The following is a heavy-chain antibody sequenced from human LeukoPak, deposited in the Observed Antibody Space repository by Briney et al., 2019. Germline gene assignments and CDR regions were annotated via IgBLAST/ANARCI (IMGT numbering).Heavy chain of an antibody. CDR2: IYPGDSDT. CDR1: GYSFTSYW. D-gene: IGHD4-17*01. V-gene: IGHV5-51*01. Sequence: KCGESRKISCKCSGYSFTSYWIGWVRQMPGKGLEWMGIIYPGDSDTRYSPSFQGQVTISADKSISTAYLQWSSLKAAETAMYYCARRHYGDQSLFDYWGQGTLVTVSS. J-gene: IGHJ4*02. CDR3: ARRHYGDQSLFDY.